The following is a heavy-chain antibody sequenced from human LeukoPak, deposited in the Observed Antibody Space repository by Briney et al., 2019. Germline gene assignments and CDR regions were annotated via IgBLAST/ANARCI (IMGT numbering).Heavy chain of an antibody. CDR1: GFTFSSSA. CDR2: ISASGGST. CDR3: AKCKLRIAPVDY. V-gene: IGHV3-23*01. Sequence: GGSLRLSCAASGFTFSSSAMSWVRQVPGKGLEWVSGISASGGSTYYADSVQGRFTISRDNSKSTLCLQMNSLRAEDTAVYYCAKCKLRIAPVDYWGRGTLVTVSS. J-gene: IGHJ4*02. D-gene: IGHD6-13*01.